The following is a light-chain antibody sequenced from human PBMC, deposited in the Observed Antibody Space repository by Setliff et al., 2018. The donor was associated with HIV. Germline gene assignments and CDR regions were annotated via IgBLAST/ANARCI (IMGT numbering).Light chain of an antibody. Sequence: QSALAQPASVSGSPGQSITISCTGTSSDVGDYNYVSWYQQHPGKAPKLMISDVGNRPSGISNRFSGSKSGNTASLTISGLQAEDEADYYCSSSTRTSTLFGTGTKVTVL. CDR2: DVG. CDR1: SSDVGDYNY. J-gene: IGLJ1*01. V-gene: IGLV2-14*03. CDR3: SSSTRTSTL.